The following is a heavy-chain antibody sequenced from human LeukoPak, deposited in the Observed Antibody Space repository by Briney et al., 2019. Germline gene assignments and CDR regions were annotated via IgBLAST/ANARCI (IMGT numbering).Heavy chain of an antibody. CDR2: IYPDDSET. V-gene: IGHV5-51*01. CDR1: GYRFTTDY. CDR3: ARQAYGSHFDAFDI. J-gene: IGHJ3*02. Sequence: HGESLKISCKASGYRFTTDYIGWVRQMPGKGLEWMGIIYPDDSETNYSPSLQGQVSMSVDKSITTAYLQWSSLKASDTAIYYCARQAYGSHFDAFDIWGQGTMVTVSS. D-gene: IGHD3-22*01.